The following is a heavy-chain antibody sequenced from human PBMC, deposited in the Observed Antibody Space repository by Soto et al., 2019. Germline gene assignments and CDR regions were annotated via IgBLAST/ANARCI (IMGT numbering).Heavy chain of an antibody. Sequence: GASVKVSCKVSGYTLTELSMHSVRQAPGKGLEWMGGFDPEDGDTNYAQTFQGRVTMTTDTSTSTVHMEVRSLRSDDTAVYYCAREGVAPYYYYGMDVWGQGTPVTVSS. J-gene: IGHJ6*02. V-gene: IGHV1-24*01. CDR3: AREGVAPYYYYGMDV. CDR1: GYTLTELS. CDR2: FDPEDGDT. D-gene: IGHD5-12*01.